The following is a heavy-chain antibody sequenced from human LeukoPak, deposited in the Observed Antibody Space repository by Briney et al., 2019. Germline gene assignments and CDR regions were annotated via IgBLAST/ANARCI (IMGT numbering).Heavy chain of an antibody. V-gene: IGHV3-33*06. CDR1: GFSFSSYG. J-gene: IGHJ4*02. Sequence: GRSLRLSCAASGFSFSSYGMHWVRQAPGKGLEWVAVIWYDGSDKYYADSVKGRVTISRDNSKNTLYLRMNSQRAEDTAVYHCAKDLGDYDSSGYIPDYRGQGTLVTVAS. CDR2: IWYDGSDK. CDR3: AKDLGDYDSSGYIPDY. D-gene: IGHD3-22*01.